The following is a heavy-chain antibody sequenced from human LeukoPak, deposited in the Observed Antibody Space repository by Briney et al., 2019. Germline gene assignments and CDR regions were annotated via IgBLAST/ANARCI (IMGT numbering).Heavy chain of an antibody. Sequence: KPSETLSLTCTVSGGSITSYYWSWIRQPAGKGLEWIGRIYTSGSTNYNPSLKSRVTISVDTSKNQFSLKLSSVTAADTAVYYCARERVIAARPHFIYYYYMDVWGKGTTVTVSS. CDR2: IYTSGST. V-gene: IGHV4-4*07. J-gene: IGHJ6*03. CDR3: ARERVIAARPHFIYYYYMDV. D-gene: IGHD6-6*01. CDR1: GGSITSYY.